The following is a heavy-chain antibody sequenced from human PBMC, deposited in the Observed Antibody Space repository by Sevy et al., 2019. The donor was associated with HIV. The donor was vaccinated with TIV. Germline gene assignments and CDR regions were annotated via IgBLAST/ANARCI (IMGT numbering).Heavy chain of an antibody. CDR1: GYSFAAYY. CDR3: TRRAGEYCSGGGCYSP. CDR2: INPNSGGT. D-gene: IGHD2-15*01. Sequence: ASVKVSCKAYGYSFAAYYMHWVRQAPGQGLEWMGWINPNSGGTNYAQTFQGRVTMTRDTSISTAYMELSRLRSDDTAVYYCTRRAGEYCSGGGCYSPWGQGTLVTVSS. V-gene: IGHV1-2*02. J-gene: IGHJ5*02.